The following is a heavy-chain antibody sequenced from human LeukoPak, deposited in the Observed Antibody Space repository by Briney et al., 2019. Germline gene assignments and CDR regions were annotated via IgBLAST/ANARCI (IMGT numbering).Heavy chain of an antibody. CDR3: ARGLQGIDY. V-gene: IGHV3-74*01. Sequence: GGSLRLSCAASGFTFIGYAMSWVRQVPGKGLVWVSQVNTDGSSTNYADSVKGRFTISRDNAKNTLYLQMNSLRAEDTVVYYCARGLQGIDYWGQGTLVTVSS. CDR2: VNTDGSST. D-gene: IGHD4-11*01. CDR1: GFTFIGYA. J-gene: IGHJ4*02.